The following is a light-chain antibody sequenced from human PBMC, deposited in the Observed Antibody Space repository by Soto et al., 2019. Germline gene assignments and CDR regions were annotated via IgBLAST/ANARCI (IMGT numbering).Light chain of an antibody. CDR2: EVS. Sequence: QAASVSGSPGQSITISCTGTSNDIGNYNYVSWYQQHPGKAPKVMIYEVSNRPSGISNRFSGSKSGNTASLTISGLQAEDEADYYCTSYTTISTLYVFGSGTKVTVL. V-gene: IGLV2-14*01. CDR3: TSYTTISTLYV. CDR1: SNDIGNYNY. J-gene: IGLJ1*01.